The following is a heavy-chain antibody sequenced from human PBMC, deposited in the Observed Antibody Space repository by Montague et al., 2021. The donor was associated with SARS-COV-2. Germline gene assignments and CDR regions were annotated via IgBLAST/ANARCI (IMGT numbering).Heavy chain of an antibody. CDR1: GGSISSGSYY. V-gene: IGHV4-61*02. Sequence: TLSLTCTVSGGSISSGSYYWNWIRQPAGKGLEWIGRIHASGISTYNPSLETRVTMSVDTSKNQFSLKLSSVTAADTAVYYCARGRFYYDSGELGSWGQGTLVTVSS. D-gene: IGHD3-22*01. CDR3: ARGRFYYDSGELGS. CDR2: IHASGIS. J-gene: IGHJ5*02.